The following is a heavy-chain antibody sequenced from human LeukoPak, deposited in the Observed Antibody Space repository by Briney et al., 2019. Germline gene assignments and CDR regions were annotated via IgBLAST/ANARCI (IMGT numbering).Heavy chain of an antibody. J-gene: IGHJ4*02. CDR1: GYRFTNYW. D-gene: IGHD3-10*01. V-gene: IGHV5-51*01. CDR2: IYPGDSDT. CDR3: ARYGSGSQGAY. Sequence: ESLKTSFKGSGYRFTNYWIAWVRQMPGKGLEWMGIIYPGDSDTRYSPSFQGQVTISADKSISTTYLQWSSLKASDTAIYYCARYGSGSQGAYWGQGTGVSVSS.